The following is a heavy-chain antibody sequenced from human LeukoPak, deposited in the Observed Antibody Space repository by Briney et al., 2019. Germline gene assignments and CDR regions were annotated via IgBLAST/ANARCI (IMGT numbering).Heavy chain of an antibody. Sequence: GASVEVSCKVSGYTLTELSMHWVRQAPGKGLEWMGGFDPEDGETIYAQKFQGRVTMTEDTSTDTAYMELSSLRSEDTAVYYCATAAAAGTRGYYYGMDVWGQGTTVTVSS. CDR2: FDPEDGET. J-gene: IGHJ6*02. D-gene: IGHD6-13*01. CDR1: GYTLTELS. CDR3: ATAAAAGTRGYYYGMDV. V-gene: IGHV1-24*01.